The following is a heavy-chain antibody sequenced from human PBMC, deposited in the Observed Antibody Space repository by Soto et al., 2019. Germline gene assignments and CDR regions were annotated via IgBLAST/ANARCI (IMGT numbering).Heavy chain of an antibody. J-gene: IGHJ6*02. CDR2: INPNSGGT. V-gene: IGHV1-2*04. CDR1: GYTFTGYY. Sequence: GASVKVSCKASGYTFTGYYMHWVRQAPGQGLEWMGWINPNSGGTNYAQKFQGWVTMTRDTSISTAYMELSRLRSDDTAVYYCAREPYYYGSGSYSHGMDVWGQGTTVTVSS. D-gene: IGHD3-10*01. CDR3: AREPYYYGSGSYSHGMDV.